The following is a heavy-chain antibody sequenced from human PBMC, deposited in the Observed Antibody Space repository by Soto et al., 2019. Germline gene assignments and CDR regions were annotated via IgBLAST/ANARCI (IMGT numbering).Heavy chain of an antibody. CDR2: IYYSGST. V-gene: IGHV4-31*03. CDR3: ASALYCSGGSCSFDP. Sequence: PSETLSLTCTVSGDSISSGGYYWSWIRQHPGKGLEWIGYIYYSGSTYYSPSLKSRVTISVDTSKNQFSLQLSSVTAADTAVYYCASALYCSGGSCSFDPWGQGTLVTVSS. J-gene: IGHJ5*02. CDR1: GDSISSGGYY. D-gene: IGHD2-15*01.